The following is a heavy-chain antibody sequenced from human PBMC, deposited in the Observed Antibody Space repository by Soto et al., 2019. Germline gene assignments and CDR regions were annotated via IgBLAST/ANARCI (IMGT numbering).Heavy chain of an antibody. Sequence: QVQLVESGGGVVQPGRSLRLSCAASGFTFSSYAMHWVRQAPGKGLEWVAVISYDGSNKYYADSVKGRFTISRDNSKNTLNRQMNSLRAEDTAVNYCARGELLQPFGYWGQGTLVTVSS. J-gene: IGHJ4*02. D-gene: IGHD1-26*01. CDR2: ISYDGSNK. V-gene: IGHV3-30-3*01. CDR3: ARGELLQPFGY. CDR1: GFTFSSYA.